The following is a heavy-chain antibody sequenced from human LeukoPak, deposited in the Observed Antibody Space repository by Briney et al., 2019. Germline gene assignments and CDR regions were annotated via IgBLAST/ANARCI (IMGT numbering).Heavy chain of an antibody. CDR3: ATGDGYNSFDY. V-gene: IGHV4-4*07. CDR2: IYTSGST. D-gene: IGHD5-24*01. Sequence: ETLSLTCTVSGGSFSSYYWSWIRQPAGKGLEWIGRIYTSGSTNYNSSLKSRATMSVDTSKNQVSLKLSSVTAADTAVYYCATGDGYNSFDYWGQGTLVTVSS. J-gene: IGHJ4*02. CDR1: GGSFSSYY.